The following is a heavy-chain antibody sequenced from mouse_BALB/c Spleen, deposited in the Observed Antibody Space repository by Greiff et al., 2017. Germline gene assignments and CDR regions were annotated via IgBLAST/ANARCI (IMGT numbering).Heavy chain of an antibody. CDR2: ISYSGST. J-gene: IGHJ3*01. V-gene: IGHV3-8*02. D-gene: IGHD1-3*01. CDR3: ARYYNCGGAWFAY. CDR1: GDSITSGY. Sequence: EVKLQESGPSLVKPSQTLSLTCSVTGDSITSGYWNWIRKSPGNKLEYMGYISYSGSTYYNPSLKSRISITRDTSKNQYYLQLNSVTTEDTATYYCARYYNCGGAWFAYWGQGTLVTVSA.